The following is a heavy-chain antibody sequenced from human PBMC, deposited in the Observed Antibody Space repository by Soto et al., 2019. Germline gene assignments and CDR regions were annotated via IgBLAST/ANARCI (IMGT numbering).Heavy chain of an antibody. CDR3: ARGPRLEQWLIMY. D-gene: IGHD6-19*01. V-gene: IGHV3-73*01. CDR1: GFTFGASS. Sequence: PGGSLILSCAASGFTFGASSLQWVRQASGKGLEWLGRIGSRGETYATTYAASVKGRFTVSRDDSKKTAYLQMNSLRAEDTAVYYCARGPRLEQWLIMYWGQGTLVTVSS. CDR2: IGSRGETYAT. J-gene: IGHJ4*02.